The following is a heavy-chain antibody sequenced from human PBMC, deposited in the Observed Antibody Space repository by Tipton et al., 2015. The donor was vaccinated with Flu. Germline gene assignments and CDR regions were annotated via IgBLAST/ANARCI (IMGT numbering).Heavy chain of an antibody. Sequence: TLSLTCIVSGGSIGSYYWSWIRQPAGKGLEWIGRIYTSGSTNYNPSLKSRVTMSVDTSKNQFSLKLSSVTAADTAVYYCAGEEYCSGGTCYEGWFDPWGQGTLVTVSS. CDR1: GGSIGSYY. D-gene: IGHD2-15*01. CDR3: AGEEYCSGGTCYEGWFDP. V-gene: IGHV4-4*07. CDR2: IYTSGST. J-gene: IGHJ5*02.